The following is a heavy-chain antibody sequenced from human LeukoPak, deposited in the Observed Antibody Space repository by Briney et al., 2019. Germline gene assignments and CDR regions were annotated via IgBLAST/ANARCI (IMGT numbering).Heavy chain of an antibody. V-gene: IGHV3-23*01. J-gene: IGHJ4*02. CDR1: GFTFSSYA. D-gene: IGHD3/OR15-3a*01. Sequence: SGGSLRLSCAASGFTFSSYAMSWVRQAPGKGLEWVSAISGSGGSTYYADSVQGRFTISRDNSKNTLYLQMNSLRAEDTAVYYCAKEKGDWGLLDYWGQGTLVTVSS. CDR3: AKEKGDWGLLDY. CDR2: ISGSGGST.